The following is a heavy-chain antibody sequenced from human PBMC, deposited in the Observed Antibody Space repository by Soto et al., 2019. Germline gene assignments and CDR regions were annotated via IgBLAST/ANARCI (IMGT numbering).Heavy chain of an antibody. J-gene: IGHJ6*02. CDR1: GFTFSRYG. CDR3: ARDSLHYYGSGSPDSYYGMDV. D-gene: IGHD3-10*01. V-gene: IGHV3-30*03. CDR2: ISDDGSSK. Sequence: GSLRLSCAASGFTFSRYGMHWVRQDPGKGLGWVAFISDDGSSKYHADSVKGRLTISRDNSKSTLYLQMNSLRDEDTAVYYCARDSLHYYGSGSPDSYYGMDVWGQGTTVTVSS.